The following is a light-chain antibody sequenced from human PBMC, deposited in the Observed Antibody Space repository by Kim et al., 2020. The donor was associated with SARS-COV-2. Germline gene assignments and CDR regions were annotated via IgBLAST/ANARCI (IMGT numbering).Light chain of an antibody. CDR1: SSDVGNYNL. CDR2: EVN. J-gene: IGLJ1*01. CDR3: CSYAGTTTFDL. V-gene: IGLV2-23*02. Sequence: QSITMSCTETSSDVGNYNLVSWYQQFPGKAPQLLIYEVNKRPSGVSSRFSGSKSGNTASLTIFGLQADDEADYYCCSYAGTTTFDLFGTGTKVTVL.